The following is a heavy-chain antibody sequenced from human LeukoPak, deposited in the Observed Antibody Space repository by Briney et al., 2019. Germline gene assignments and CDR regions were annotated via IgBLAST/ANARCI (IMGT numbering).Heavy chain of an antibody. V-gene: IGHV1-2*02. CDR3: ARDKDIVATTTFDY. J-gene: IGHJ4*02. CDR1: GYTFTGYY. CDR2: INPNSGGT. Sequence: ASVKVSCKASGYTFTGYYMHWVRQAPGQGLEWMGWINPNSGGTNYAQKFQGRVTITADKSTSTAYMELSSLRSEDTAVYYCARDKDIVATTTFDYWGQGTLVTVSS. D-gene: IGHD5-12*01.